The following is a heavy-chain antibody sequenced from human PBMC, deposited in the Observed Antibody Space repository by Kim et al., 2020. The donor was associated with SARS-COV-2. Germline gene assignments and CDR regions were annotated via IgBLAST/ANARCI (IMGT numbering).Heavy chain of an antibody. CDR1: GYTFTSYD. J-gene: IGHJ4*02. D-gene: IGHD3-3*01. CDR2: MNPNSGNT. Sequence: ASVKVSCKASGYTFTSYDINWVRQATGQGLEWMGWMNPNSGNTGYAQKFQGRVTMTRNTSISTAYMELSSLRSEDTAVYYCARGLEITIFGVVPYWGQGTLVTVSS. V-gene: IGHV1-8*01. CDR3: ARGLEITIFGVVPY.